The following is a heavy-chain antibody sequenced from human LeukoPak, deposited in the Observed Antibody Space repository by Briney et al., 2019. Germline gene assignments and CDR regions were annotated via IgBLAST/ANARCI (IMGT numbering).Heavy chain of an antibody. J-gene: IGHJ4*02. CDR1: GYSFSNYW. Sequence: GESLKISCKGSGYSFSNYWIGWVRQMPGKGLEWMGIIYPGDSDTRYSPSFQGQVTISADKSISTAYLQWSSLKASDTAMYYCARQVSGTAYGGNSVGDYWGQGTLVTVSS. CDR3: ARQVSGTAYGGNSVGDY. V-gene: IGHV5-51*01. D-gene: IGHD4-23*01. CDR2: IYPGDSDT.